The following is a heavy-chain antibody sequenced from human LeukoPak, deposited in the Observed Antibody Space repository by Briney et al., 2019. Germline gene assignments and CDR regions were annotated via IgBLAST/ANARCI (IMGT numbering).Heavy chain of an antibody. CDR3: ARDRSDILTGYYKGPDAFDI. J-gene: IGHJ3*02. V-gene: IGHV3-13*01. Sequence: QAGGSLRLSCAASGFTFSSYDMHWVRQATGKGLEWVSAIGTAGDTYYPGSVKGRFTISRENAKNSLYLQMNSLRAGDTAVYYCARDRSDILTGYYKGPDAFDIWGQGTMVTVSS. CDR1: GFTFSSYD. D-gene: IGHD3-9*01. CDR2: IGTAGDT.